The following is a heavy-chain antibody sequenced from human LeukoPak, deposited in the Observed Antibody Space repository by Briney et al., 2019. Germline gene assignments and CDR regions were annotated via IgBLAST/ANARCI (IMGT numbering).Heavy chain of an antibody. CDR3: AKANWVSNADAVW. CDR2: IRGGGDT. CDR1: GFTFSTYA. V-gene: IGHV3-23*01. D-gene: IGHD1-1*01. Sequence: GESLTLSCAAVGFTFSTYAMSCVRQSPARGLEWVSSIRGGGDTFYADSVTGRFTLSRDDSRNTVFLQLNNLRVEDTAIYYYAKANWVSNADAVWWGQGTVVTVSS. J-gene: IGHJ4*02.